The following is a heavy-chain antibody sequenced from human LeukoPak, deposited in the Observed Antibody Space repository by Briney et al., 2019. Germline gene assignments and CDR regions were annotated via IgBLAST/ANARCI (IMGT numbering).Heavy chain of an antibody. CDR1: GYTFTGYY. V-gene: IGHV1-46*01. Sequence: ASVKVSCKASGYTFTGYYMHWVRQAPGQGLEWMGIINPSGGSTSYAQKFQGRVTMTRDTSTSTVCMELSSLRTEDTAVYYCARDGVGATRPFDYWGQGTLVTVSS. CDR2: INPSGGST. D-gene: IGHD1-26*01. J-gene: IGHJ4*02. CDR3: ARDGVGATRPFDY.